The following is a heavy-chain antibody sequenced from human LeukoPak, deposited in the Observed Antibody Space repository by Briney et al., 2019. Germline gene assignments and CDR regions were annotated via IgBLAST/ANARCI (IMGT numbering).Heavy chain of an antibody. Sequence: PGGSLRLSCAASGFIVNSYAMSWVRQAPGKGLAWVSLIYSDGVTQYADSVKGRFTISRDNSKNTLYLQMNSLRDEDTAVYFCARDGAEGKTWVEFDPWGQGTLVTVSS. V-gene: IGHV3-66*02. J-gene: IGHJ5*02. CDR1: GFIVNSYA. CDR2: IYSDGVT. CDR3: ARDGAEGKTWVEFDP. D-gene: IGHD5-24*01.